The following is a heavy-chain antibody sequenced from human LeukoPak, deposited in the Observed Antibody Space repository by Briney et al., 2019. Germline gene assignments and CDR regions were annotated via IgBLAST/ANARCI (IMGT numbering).Heavy chain of an antibody. CDR1: GFTFSTYS. V-gene: IGHV3-48*02. CDR3: ARGSDY. J-gene: IGHJ4*02. Sequence: GGSLRLSCAASGFTFSTYSMNWARQAPGKGLEWVSYISSSSSAIYYADSVKGRFTVSRDNAKNSLYLQMNSLRDEDTGVYYCARGSDYWGQGTLVTVSS. CDR2: ISSSSSAI.